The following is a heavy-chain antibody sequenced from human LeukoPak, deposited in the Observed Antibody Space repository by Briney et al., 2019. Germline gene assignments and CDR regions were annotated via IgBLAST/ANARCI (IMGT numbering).Heavy chain of an antibody. CDR2: ISKSGTTV. V-gene: IGHV3-11*01. Sequence: PGGSLRLSCVTSGFTFSHYYMSWIRQAPGKGLEWVSYISKSGTTVYYADSVKGRFTISRDNVKNSLSLYMHSLRPEDPAFYFCARDGDDTYYFDSWGQGALVTVSS. CDR1: GFTFSHYY. CDR3: ARDGDDTYYFDS. J-gene: IGHJ4*02.